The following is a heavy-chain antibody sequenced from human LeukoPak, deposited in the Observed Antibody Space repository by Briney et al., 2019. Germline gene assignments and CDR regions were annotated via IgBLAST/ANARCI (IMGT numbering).Heavy chain of an antibody. V-gene: IGHV4-34*01. CDR3: ARNGRYCSGGSCHKAAGWFDP. Sequence: SETLSLTCAVYGGSFSGYYWSWIRQPPGKGLEWIGEINHSGSTNYNPSLKSRVTISVDTSKNQFSLKLNSVTAADTAVYYCARNGRYCSGGSCHKAAGWFDPWGQGTLVTVSS. CDR2: INHSGST. CDR1: GGSFSGYY. J-gene: IGHJ5*02. D-gene: IGHD2-15*01.